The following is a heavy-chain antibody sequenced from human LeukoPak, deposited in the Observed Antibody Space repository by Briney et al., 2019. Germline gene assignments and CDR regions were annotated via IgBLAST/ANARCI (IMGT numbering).Heavy chain of an antibody. J-gene: IGHJ4*02. Sequence: GGSLRLSCAASGFTFSSYSMNWVRQAPGKGLEWVSYISSSSSTIYYADSVKGRFTISRDNAKNSLYLQMNSLRAEDTAVYYCARDLDVLLWFGESPFDYWGQGTLVTVSS. CDR2: ISSSSSTI. CDR1: GFTFSSYS. V-gene: IGHV3-48*04. D-gene: IGHD3-10*01. CDR3: ARDLDVLLWFGESPFDY.